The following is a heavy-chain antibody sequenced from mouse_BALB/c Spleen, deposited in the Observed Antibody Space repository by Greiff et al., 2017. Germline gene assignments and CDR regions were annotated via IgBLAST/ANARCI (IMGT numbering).Heavy chain of an antibody. CDR2: IWAGGST. J-gene: IGHJ3*01. Sequence: VMLVESGPGLVAPSQSLSITCTVSGFSLTSYGVHWVRQPPGKGLEWLGVIWAGGSTNYNSALMSRLSISKDNSKSQVFLKMNSLQTDDTAMYYYARDGPTAASCGLLAYWGQGTLVTVSA. CDR1: GFSLTSYG. V-gene: IGHV2-9*02. CDR3: ARDGPTAASCGLLAY.